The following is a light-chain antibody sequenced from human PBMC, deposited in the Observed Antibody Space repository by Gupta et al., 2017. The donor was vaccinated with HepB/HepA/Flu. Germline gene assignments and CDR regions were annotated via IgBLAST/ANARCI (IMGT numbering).Light chain of an antibody. CDR3: QAWDSNTVV. CDR1: KLGDKY. J-gene: IGLJ2*01. Sequence: SYELTQPPSVSVSPRQTASITCSGAKLGDKYASWYQQKPGQSPVLVIYQDRRRPSGIPERFSGSNSGNSATLTISGTQAMDEADYYCQAWDSNTVVFGGGTKLTVL. V-gene: IGLV3-1*01. CDR2: QDR.